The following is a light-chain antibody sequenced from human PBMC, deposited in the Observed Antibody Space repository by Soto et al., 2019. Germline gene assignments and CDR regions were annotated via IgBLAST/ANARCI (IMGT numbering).Light chain of an antibody. CDR1: QSVSSY. CDR2: DTS. CDR3: QQYHNSPRT. J-gene: IGKJ1*01. V-gene: IGKV3-11*01. Sequence: EIVLTHSPATLSLSPGERATLSCRASQSVSSYLAWYQQKPGQAPRLLIYDTSNRATGIPDRFSGSGSGTDFTLTISRLEPEDFAVYYCQQYHNSPRTFGQGTKVDI.